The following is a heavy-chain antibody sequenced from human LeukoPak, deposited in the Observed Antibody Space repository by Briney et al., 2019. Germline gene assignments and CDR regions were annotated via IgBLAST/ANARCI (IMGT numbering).Heavy chain of an antibody. Sequence: SETLSLTRTVSGGSISSYYWSWIRQPPGKGLEWIGYIYYSGSTSYNPSLKSRVTISIDTSKNHFSLKLSSVTAADTAVYYCARDSSSYFDYWGQGSLVTVSS. CDR2: IYYSGST. D-gene: IGHD6-13*01. CDR1: GGSISSYY. J-gene: IGHJ4*02. V-gene: IGHV4-59*01. CDR3: ARDSSSYFDY.